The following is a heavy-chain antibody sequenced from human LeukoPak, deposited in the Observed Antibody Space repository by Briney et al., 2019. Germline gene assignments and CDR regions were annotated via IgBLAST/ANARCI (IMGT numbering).Heavy chain of an antibody. Sequence: GGSLRLSCAASEFTVNSNYMIWVRQAPGKGLEWVSLIYSGGSTYNADSVKDRFTISRDNSKNTVYLQMNSLRAEDTAVYYCASRTTVTDADGFDIWGQGAMVTVSS. CDR3: ASRTTVTDADGFDI. J-gene: IGHJ3*02. CDR1: EFTVNSNY. CDR2: IYSGGST. V-gene: IGHV3-66*01. D-gene: IGHD4-17*01.